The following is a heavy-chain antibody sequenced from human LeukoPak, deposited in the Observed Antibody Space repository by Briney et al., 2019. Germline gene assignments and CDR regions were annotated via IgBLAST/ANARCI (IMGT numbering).Heavy chain of an antibody. CDR1: GFTFSSYA. V-gene: IGHV3-23*01. J-gene: IGHJ4*02. CDR2: ISGSGGST. CDR3: ARSLYGDYALSLDY. Sequence: GGSLRLSCAASGFTFSSYAMSWVRQAPGKGLEWVSAISGSGGSTYYADSVKGRFTISRDNSKNTLYLQMNSLRAEDTAVYYCARSLYGDYALSLDYWGQGTLVTVSS. D-gene: IGHD4-17*01.